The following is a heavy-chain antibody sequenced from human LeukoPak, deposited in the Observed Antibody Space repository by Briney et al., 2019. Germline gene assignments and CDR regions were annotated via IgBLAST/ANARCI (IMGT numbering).Heavy chain of an antibody. CDR3: ARPGDYCDPPDAFDI. J-gene: IGHJ3*02. D-gene: IGHD4-17*01. CDR1: GGSFSGYY. V-gene: IGHV4-34*01. CDR2: INHSGST. Sequence: PSETLSLTCAVYGGSFSGYYWSWIRQPPGKWLEWIGKINHSGSTNYNPSLKSRVTISVDTSKNQFSLKLSSVTAADTAVYYCARPGDYCDPPDAFDIWGQGTMVTVSS.